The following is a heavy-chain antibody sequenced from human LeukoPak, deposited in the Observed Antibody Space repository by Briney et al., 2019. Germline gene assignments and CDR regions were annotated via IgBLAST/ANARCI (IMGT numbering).Heavy chain of an antibody. CDR2: ISGSADNT. Sequence: GGSLRLSCAASGFTFSTYVMSWFRQAPGKGLQWVSAISGSADNTYYADSVKGRFTISRDNSKNTLYLQMNSLRADDTAIYYCAKVYYYASRSYTYWGQGTLVTVSS. CDR1: GFTFSTYV. D-gene: IGHD3-10*01. J-gene: IGHJ4*02. V-gene: IGHV3-23*01. CDR3: AKVYYYASRSYTY.